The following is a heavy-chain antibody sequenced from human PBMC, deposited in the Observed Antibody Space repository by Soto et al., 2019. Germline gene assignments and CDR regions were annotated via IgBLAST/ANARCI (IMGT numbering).Heavy chain of an antibody. V-gene: IGHV6-1*01. CDR3: AREKWTQVDYYYGVDV. Sequence: SQTLSLTFAISGDSVSSNSAAWNWIRQSPSRGLEWLGRTYYRSKWYNDYAVSVKSRITINPDTSKNQFSLQLKSVTPEDTAIYYCAREKWTQVDYYYGVDVWGRGTTVTV. J-gene: IGHJ6*02. D-gene: IGHD5-18*01. CDR2: TYYRSKWYN. CDR1: GDSVSSNSAA.